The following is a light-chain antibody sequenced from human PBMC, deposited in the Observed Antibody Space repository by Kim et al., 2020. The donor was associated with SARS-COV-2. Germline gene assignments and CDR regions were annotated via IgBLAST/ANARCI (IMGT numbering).Light chain of an antibody. Sequence: GAPGQKASSTGSGDKLGDKNVCWYQQKPGQSPVRVSYEDSRRPAGIPERFLGSNSGNTATLTISGTQAMDEADYYCQAWDSGTGVFGGGTQLTVL. CDR1: KLGDKN. J-gene: IGLJ3*02. V-gene: IGLV3-1*01. CDR3: QAWDSGTGV. CDR2: EDS.